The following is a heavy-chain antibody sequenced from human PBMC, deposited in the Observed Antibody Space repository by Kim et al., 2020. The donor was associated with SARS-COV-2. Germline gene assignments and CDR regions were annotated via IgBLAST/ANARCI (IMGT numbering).Heavy chain of an antibody. Sequence: SETLSLTCTVSGGSISSYYWSWIRQPPGKGLEWIGYIYYSGSTNYNPSLKSRVTISVDTSKNQFSLKLSSVTAADTAVYYCARTIAAAGRGMRYYYGMDVWGQGTTVTVSS. V-gene: IGHV4-59*13. CDR1: GGSISSYY. J-gene: IGHJ6*02. D-gene: IGHD6-13*01. CDR3: ARTIAAAGRGMRYYYGMDV. CDR2: IYYSGST.